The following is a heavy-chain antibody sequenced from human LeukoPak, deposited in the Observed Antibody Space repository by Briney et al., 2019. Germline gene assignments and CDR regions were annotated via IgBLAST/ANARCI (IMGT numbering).Heavy chain of an antibody. V-gene: IGHV3-30*04. J-gene: IGHJ4*02. CDR1: GFTFSSYA. CDR2: ISYDGSNK. CDR3: ARDFGDFWSAPIVGFDY. Sequence: GGSLRLSCAASGFTFSSYAMHWVRQAPGKGLEWVAVISYDGSNKYYADSVKGRFTISRDNSKNSLYLQMNSLRAEDTAVYYCARDFGDFWSAPIVGFDYWGQGTLVTVSS. D-gene: IGHD3-3*01.